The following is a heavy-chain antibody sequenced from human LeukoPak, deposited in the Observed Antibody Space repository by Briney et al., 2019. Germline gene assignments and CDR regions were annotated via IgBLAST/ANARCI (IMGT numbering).Heavy chain of an antibody. J-gene: IGHJ4*02. CDR1: GRPLSVYH. CDR3: ARFGTSSSRFFDQ. CDR2: IHYSWTT. Sequence: SETLSLMCTVSGRPLSVYHGRWLRQPRGKGVEWIGYIHYSWTTNSYPALKSLFTITLDTSKNQFSLRLNSVTAADTAVYYCARFGTSSSRFFDQWGQGTLVTVSS. V-gene: IGHV4-59*13. D-gene: IGHD6-6*01.